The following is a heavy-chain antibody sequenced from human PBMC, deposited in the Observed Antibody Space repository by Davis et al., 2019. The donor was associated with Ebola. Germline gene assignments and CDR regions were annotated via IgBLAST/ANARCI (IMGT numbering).Heavy chain of an antibody. Sequence: ASVKVSCKASGYTFTGYYMHWVRQAPGQGLEWMGWMNPNSGNTGYAQKFQGRVTMTRNTSISTAYMELSSLRSEDTAVYYCARESHLGGDFWSGYHYGMDVWGQGTTVTVSS. CDR2: MNPNSGNT. V-gene: IGHV1-8*02. CDR3: ARESHLGGDFWSGYHYGMDV. J-gene: IGHJ6*02. CDR1: GYTFTGYY. D-gene: IGHD3-3*01.